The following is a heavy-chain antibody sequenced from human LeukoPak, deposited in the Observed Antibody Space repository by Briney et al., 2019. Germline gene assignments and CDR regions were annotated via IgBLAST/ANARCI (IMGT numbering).Heavy chain of an antibody. D-gene: IGHD5-12*01. CDR1: GGTFSSYA. J-gene: IGHJ5*02. CDR3: ARDYDPLGGPFDP. Sequence: ASVKVSCKASGGTFSSYAISWVRQAPGQGLEWMGGIIPIFGTASYAQKFQGRVTMTRDMSTSTVYMELSSLRSEDTAVYYCARDYDPLGGPFDPWGQGTLVTVSS. CDR2: IIPIFGTA. V-gene: IGHV1-69*05.